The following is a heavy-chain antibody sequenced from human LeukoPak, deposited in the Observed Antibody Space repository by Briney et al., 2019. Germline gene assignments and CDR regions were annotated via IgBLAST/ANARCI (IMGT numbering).Heavy chain of an antibody. V-gene: IGHV3-48*02. D-gene: IGHD3-10*01. CDR2: ISTGSGTI. J-gene: IGHJ4*02. CDR1: GFTFSTYN. CDR3: ATAGTWFESDY. Sequence: GGSLRISCKASGFTFSTYNMNWVRQAPGKGLERLSYISTGSGTIFYADSVTGRFTISRDNAKNSLYLQMNSLRDEDTAVYYCATAGTWFESDYWGQGTLVTVSS.